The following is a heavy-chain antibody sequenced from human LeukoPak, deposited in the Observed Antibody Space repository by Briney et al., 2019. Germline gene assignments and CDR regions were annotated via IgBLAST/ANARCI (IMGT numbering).Heavy chain of an antibody. CDR2: INPSGGTT. J-gene: IGHJ5*02. Sequence: ASVKVSCKASGYTFITYYMHWVRQAPGQGLEWMAIINPSGGTTDYAQKFHGRITVTRDTSTSTVYMELTSLTSEDTAVYYCARDALSYDYSWGSYRHLGIDPWGQGTLVTVSS. V-gene: IGHV1-46*01. CDR3: ARDALSYDYSWGSYRHLGIDP. CDR1: GYTFITYY. D-gene: IGHD3-16*02.